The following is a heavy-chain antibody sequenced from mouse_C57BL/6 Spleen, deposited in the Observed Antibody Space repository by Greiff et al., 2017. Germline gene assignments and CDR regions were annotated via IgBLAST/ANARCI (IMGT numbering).Heavy chain of an antibody. Sequence: DVQLVESGPGLVKPSQTVFLTCTVTGISITTGNYRWSWIRQFPGNKPEWIGYIYYSGTITYNPSLTSRTTITRDTPKNQFFLEMNSLTAEDTATYYCARAFFDAMDYWGQGTSVTVSS. V-gene: IGHV3-5*01. CDR1: GISITTGNYR. CDR3: ARAFFDAMDY. CDR2: IYYSGTI. J-gene: IGHJ4*01.